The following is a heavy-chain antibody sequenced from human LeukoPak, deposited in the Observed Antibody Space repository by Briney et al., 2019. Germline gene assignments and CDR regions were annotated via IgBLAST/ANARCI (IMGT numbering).Heavy chain of an antibody. V-gene: IGHV3-53*01. CDR2: IYSGGST. D-gene: IGHD3-16*01. CDR3: ARDLGCFYDS. J-gene: IGHJ4*03. Sequence: PGGSLRCSCAASGFIVSNLVMTWVRQAPGKGLEWVSIIYSGGSTYYADSVKGRFTISRDNSKNMLYLQMNSLRAEDTAVYYCARDLGCFYDSLGKGTLVTVSS. CDR1: GFIVSNLV.